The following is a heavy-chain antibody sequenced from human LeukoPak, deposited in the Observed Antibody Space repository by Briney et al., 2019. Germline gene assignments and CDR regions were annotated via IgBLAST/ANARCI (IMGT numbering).Heavy chain of an antibody. J-gene: IGHJ4*02. CDR3: ARRGSGSYSPFDY. CDR2: IYYSGSS. D-gene: IGHD3-10*01. Sequence: SETLSLTCTVSGGSIGSYYWSWVRQPPGRGLEWIGHIYYSGSSNYNPSLKSRVTISVDTSKNQFSLKLRSVTAADTAVYYCARRGSGSYSPFDYWGQGTLVTVSS. V-gene: IGHV4-59*08. CDR1: GGSIGSYY.